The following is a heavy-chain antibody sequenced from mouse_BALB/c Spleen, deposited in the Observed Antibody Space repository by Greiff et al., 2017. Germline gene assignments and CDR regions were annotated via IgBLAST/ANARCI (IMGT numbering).Heavy chain of an antibody. CDR2: ISSGSSTI. V-gene: IGHV5-17*02. Sequence: EVKLVESGGGLVQPGGSRKLSCAASGFTFSSFGMHWVRQVPEKGLEWVAYISSGSSTIYYADTVKGRFTISRDNPKNTLFLQMTSLRSEDTAMDYCARTGGKVFDYWGEGTTLTVNS. J-gene: IGHJ2*01. CDR3: ARTGGKVFDY. D-gene: IGHD2-1*01. CDR1: GFTFSSFG.